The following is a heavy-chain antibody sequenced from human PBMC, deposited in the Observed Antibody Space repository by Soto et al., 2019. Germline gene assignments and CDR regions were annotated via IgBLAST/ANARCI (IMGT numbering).Heavy chain of an antibody. CDR2: ISNDGSNK. CDR1: GFTFRSYG. J-gene: IGHJ6*02. D-gene: IGHD2-15*01. V-gene: IGHV3-30*18. CDR3: GKDTLDCSGGDRPLYYYYGMDV. Sequence: QVQLVESGGGVVQPGTSLRLSCAASGFTFRSYGMHWVRQAPGKGLEWLAVISNDGSNKYLADSVKGRLALSRDNSRNTLYPQINSLRVEDTAVYYWGKDTLDCSGGDRPLYYYYGMDVWGQGTTVTVSS.